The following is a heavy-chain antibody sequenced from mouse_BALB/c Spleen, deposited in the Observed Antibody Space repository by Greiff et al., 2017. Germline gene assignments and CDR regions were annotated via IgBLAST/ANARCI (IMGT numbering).Heavy chain of an antibody. V-gene: IGHV3-6*02. CDR1: GYSITSGYY. CDR3: ARWGPSMINPYFDY. D-gene: IGHD2-4*01. J-gene: IGHJ2*01. Sequence: DVKLQESGPGLVKPSQSLSLTCSVTGYSITSGYYWNWIRQFPGNKLEWMGYISYDGSNNYNPSLKNRISITRDTSKNQFFLKLNSVTTEDTATYYCARWGPSMINPYFDYWGQGTTLTVSS. CDR2: ISYDGSN.